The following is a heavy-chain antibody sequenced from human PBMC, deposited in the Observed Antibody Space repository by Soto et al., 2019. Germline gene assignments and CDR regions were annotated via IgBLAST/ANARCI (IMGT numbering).Heavy chain of an antibody. CDR3: AKDRGDIVVVPAAILRAFDI. Sequence: EVQLLESGGGLVQPGGSLRLSCAASGFTFSSYAMSWVRQAPGKGLEWVSAISGSGGSTYYADSVKGRFTISRDNSKNTLYLQMNSLRAEDTAVYYCAKDRGDIVVVPAAILRAFDIWGQGTMVTVSS. CDR1: GFTFSSYA. CDR2: ISGSGGST. V-gene: IGHV3-23*01. J-gene: IGHJ3*02. D-gene: IGHD2-2*01.